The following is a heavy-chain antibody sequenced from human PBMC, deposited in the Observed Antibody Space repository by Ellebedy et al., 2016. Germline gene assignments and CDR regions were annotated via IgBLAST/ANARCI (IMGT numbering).Heavy chain of an antibody. Sequence: ASVKVSCKASGYTFTTYGISWVRQAPGQGLEWMGWLNAANGDTKYSQKFQGRVTITWDTSASTAYMELSSLRSEDTAVYYCARTGTTLSDYWGQGTLVTVSS. CDR1: GYTFTTYG. CDR3: ARTGTTLSDY. J-gene: IGHJ4*02. V-gene: IGHV1-3*01. D-gene: IGHD1-1*01. CDR2: LNAANGDT.